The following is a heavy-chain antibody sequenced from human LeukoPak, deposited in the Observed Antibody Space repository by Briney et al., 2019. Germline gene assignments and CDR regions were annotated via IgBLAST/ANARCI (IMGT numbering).Heavy chain of an antibody. V-gene: IGHV4-59*01. D-gene: IGHD3-3*01. CDR2: IYYSGST. J-gene: IGHJ5*02. CDR3: AGGGLRFSNWFDP. CDR1: GGSISSYY. Sequence: SETLSLTCTVSGGSISSYYWSWIRQPPGKGLEWIGYIYYSGSTNYNPSLKSRVTISVDTSKNQFSLKLSSVTAADTAVYYSAGGGLRFSNWFDPWGQGTLVTVSS.